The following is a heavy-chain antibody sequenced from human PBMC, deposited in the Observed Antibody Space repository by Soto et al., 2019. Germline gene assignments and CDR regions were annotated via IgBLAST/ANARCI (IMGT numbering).Heavy chain of an antibody. D-gene: IGHD1-26*01. V-gene: IGHV4-31*03. CDR1: GGSIGSGGYY. Sequence: SETLSLTCTVSGGSIGSGGYYWSWIRQHPGKGLEWIGYIYYSGSTYYNPSLKSRVTISVDTSKNQFSLKLSSVTAADTAVYYCARLRSEATLDYWGQGTLVTVSS. CDR2: IYYSGST. CDR3: ARLRSEATLDY. J-gene: IGHJ4*02.